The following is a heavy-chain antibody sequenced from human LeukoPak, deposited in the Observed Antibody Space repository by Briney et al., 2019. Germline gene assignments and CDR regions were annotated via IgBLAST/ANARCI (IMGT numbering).Heavy chain of an antibody. CDR2: ISYDGSNK. D-gene: IGHD3-9*01. V-gene: IGHV3-30*18. CDR3: AKDRRDRITIFY. Sequence: PGRSLRLSCAASGFTFSSYGMHWVRQAPGKGLEWVAVISYDGSNKYYADSVKGRFTISRDNSKNTLYLQMNSLRAEVTAVYYCAKDRRDRITIFYWGQGTLVTVSS. CDR1: GFTFSSYG. J-gene: IGHJ4*02.